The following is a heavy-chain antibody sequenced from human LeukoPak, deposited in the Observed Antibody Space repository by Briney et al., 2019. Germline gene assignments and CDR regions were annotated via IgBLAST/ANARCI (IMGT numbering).Heavy chain of an antibody. CDR2: ISWNSGSI. V-gene: IGHV3-9*01. D-gene: IGHD3-22*01. Sequence: GGSLRLSCAASGFTFDDYAMHWVRQAPGKGLEWVSGISWNSGSIGYADSVKGRFTISRDNAKNSLYLQMNSLRAEDTALYYCAKDKSSGYYRTDAFDIWGQGTMVTVSS. J-gene: IGHJ3*02. CDR1: GFTFDDYA. CDR3: AKDKSSGYYRTDAFDI.